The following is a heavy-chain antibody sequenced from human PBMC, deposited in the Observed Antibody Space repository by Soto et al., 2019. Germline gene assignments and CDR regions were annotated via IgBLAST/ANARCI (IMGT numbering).Heavy chain of an antibody. CDR2: ISYDGSNK. V-gene: IGHV3-30*04. J-gene: IGHJ6*02. D-gene: IGHD2-21*02. Sequence: GGSLRLSCAASGFTFSSYAMHWVRQAPGKGLEWVAVISYDGSNKYYADSVKGRFTISRDNSKNTLYLQMNSLRAEDTAVYYCAGGGNSYYYYGMDVWGQGTTVTVSS. CDR1: GFTFSSYA. CDR3: AGGGNSYYYYGMDV.